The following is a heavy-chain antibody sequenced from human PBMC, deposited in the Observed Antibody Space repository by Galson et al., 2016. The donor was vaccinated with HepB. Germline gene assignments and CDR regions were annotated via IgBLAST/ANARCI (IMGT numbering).Heavy chain of an antibody. CDR3: AKAAGSGPLIYWYFDL. V-gene: IGHV3-23*01. D-gene: IGHD3-10*01. Sequence: SLRLSCAASGLTFSRCAMRWVRQAPGKGLEWVSSFRGTGDSTNLADSVKGRFTVSRDNSKNMVYLQMNGLRAEDTAVYYCAKAAGSGPLIYWYFDLWGRGTPGTASS. CDR1: GLTFSRCA. CDR2: FRGTGDST. J-gene: IGHJ2*01.